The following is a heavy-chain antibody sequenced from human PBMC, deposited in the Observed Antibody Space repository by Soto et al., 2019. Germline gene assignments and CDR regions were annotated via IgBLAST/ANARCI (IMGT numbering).Heavy chain of an antibody. Sequence: SETLSLTCTVSGGSINSGDYYWGWIRQHPGKGLEWIGFIYYSGKSYYDPSLESRLTISGDYSKNQFSLSLSSVTAADTAVYYCHARGPLPTARTRKYNYFRKAVCGQARTVT. CDR2: IYYSGKS. J-gene: IGHJ6*02. D-gene: IGHD1-26*01. V-gene: IGHV4-31*09. CDR3: HARGPLPTARTRKYNYFRKAV. CDR1: GGSINSGDYY.